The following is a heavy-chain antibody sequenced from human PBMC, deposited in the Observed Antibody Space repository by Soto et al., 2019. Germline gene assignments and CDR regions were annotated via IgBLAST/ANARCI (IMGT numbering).Heavy chain of an antibody. D-gene: IGHD2-2*03. Sequence: GGSLRLSCAASGFTFSSYGMHWVRQAPGKGLEWVAVIWYDGSNKYYADSVKGRFTISRDNSKNTLYLQMNSLRAKDTAVYYCARDVGIVVVPAAMREDAFDIWGQGTMVTVSS. CDR3: ARDVGIVVVPAAMREDAFDI. CDR1: GFTFSSYG. CDR2: IWYDGSNK. V-gene: IGHV3-33*01. J-gene: IGHJ3*02.